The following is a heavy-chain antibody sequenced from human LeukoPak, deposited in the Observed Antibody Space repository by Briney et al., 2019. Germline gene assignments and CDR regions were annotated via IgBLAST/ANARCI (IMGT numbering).Heavy chain of an antibody. CDR3: ARGDIVVVPASASYMDV. D-gene: IGHD2-2*01. J-gene: IGHJ6*03. CDR1: GYSISSGYY. V-gene: IGHV4-38-2*01. CDR2: IYTSGST. Sequence: SETLSLTCAVSGYSISSGYYWGWIRQPPGKGLEWIGRIYTSGSTNYNPSLKSRVTISVDTSKNQFSLKLSSVTAADTAVYYCARGDIVVVPASASYMDVWGKGTTVTVSS.